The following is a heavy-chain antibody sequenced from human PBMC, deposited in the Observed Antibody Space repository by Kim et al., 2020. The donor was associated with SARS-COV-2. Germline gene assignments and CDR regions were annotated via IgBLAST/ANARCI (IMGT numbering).Heavy chain of an antibody. V-gene: IGHV1-18*01. CDR2: ISAYNGNT. Sequence: ASVKVSCKASGYTFTSYGISWVRQAPGQGLEWMGWISAYNGNTNYAQKLQGRVTMTTDTSTSTAYMELRSLRSDDTAVYYCAREFIIAVAGPYYYYGMDVWGQGTTVTVSS. CDR3: AREFIIAVAGPYYYYGMDV. J-gene: IGHJ6*02. CDR1: GYTFTSYG. D-gene: IGHD6-19*01.